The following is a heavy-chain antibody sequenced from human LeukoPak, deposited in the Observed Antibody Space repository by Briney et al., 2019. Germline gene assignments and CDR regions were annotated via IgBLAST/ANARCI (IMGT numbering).Heavy chain of an antibody. J-gene: IGHJ4*02. D-gene: IGHD1-26*01. CDR1: GGSVSSGSYY. CDR3: ARAPGIVGTTPFGNY. CDR2: IYYSGST. Sequence: TSEALSLTCSVFGGSVSSGSYYWGWIRQSPGKGLEWIGCIYYSGSTNYNPSLRGRVAMSIDTSKNHFSLRLISVTAADTAIYYCARAPGIVGTTPFGNYWGRGTLVTVSS. V-gene: IGHV4-61*03.